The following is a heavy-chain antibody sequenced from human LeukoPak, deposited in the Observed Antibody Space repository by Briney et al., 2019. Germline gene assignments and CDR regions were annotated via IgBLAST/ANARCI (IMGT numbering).Heavy chain of an antibody. CDR2: IYHSEST. CDR1: GYFISSDYY. CDR3: ARGDVDTAMVSFDY. Sequence: PSETLSLTCTVSGYFISSDYYWGWIRQPPGKGLEWIGSIYHSESTYYNPSLKSRVTISLDTSKNQFSLKLSSVTAADTAVYYCARGDVDTAMVSFDYWGQGTLVTVSS. D-gene: IGHD5-18*01. V-gene: IGHV4-38-2*02. J-gene: IGHJ4*02.